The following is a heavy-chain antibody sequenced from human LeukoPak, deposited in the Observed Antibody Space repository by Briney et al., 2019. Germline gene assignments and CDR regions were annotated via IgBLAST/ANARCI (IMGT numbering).Heavy chain of an antibody. D-gene: IGHD6-19*01. Sequence: GGSLRLSCSASGFTFSNYAMHWVRQAPGKGLEWVAVISYDGSNKYYADSVKGRFTISRDNSKNTLYLQMNSLRAEDTAVYYCAKPSSGSSGWYPTFDYWGQGTLVTVSS. CDR3: AKPSSGSSGWYPTFDY. CDR2: ISYDGSNK. CDR1: GFTFSNYA. J-gene: IGHJ4*02. V-gene: IGHV3-30*18.